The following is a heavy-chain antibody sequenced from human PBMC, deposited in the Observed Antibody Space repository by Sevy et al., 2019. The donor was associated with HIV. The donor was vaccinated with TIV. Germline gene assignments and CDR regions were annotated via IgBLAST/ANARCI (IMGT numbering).Heavy chain of an antibody. CDR1: GYTFNTYR. Sequence: ASVKVSCKVSGYTFNTYRIHWVRQAPGQGLEWMGWISPHNGDTNYEQRLQGRVTMLTDTSSSTAYMELKRLRSDDTAVYYCARAYCSGGRCYSLASWGQGTLVTVSS. J-gene: IGHJ5*02. CDR2: ISPHNGDT. D-gene: IGHD2-15*01. CDR3: ARAYCSGGRCYSLAS. V-gene: IGHV1-18*01.